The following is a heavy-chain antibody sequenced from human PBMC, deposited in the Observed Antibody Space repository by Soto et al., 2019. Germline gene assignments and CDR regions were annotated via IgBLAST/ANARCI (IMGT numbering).Heavy chain of an antibody. CDR3: AKDRSYDFWSGYPDY. CDR2: ISYAGSNK. Sequence: VQLLESGGGLVQPGRSLRLSCAASGFTFSSYGMHWIRQAPGKGLEWVAVISYAGSNKYYADSAKGRFTISRDNSKNTLYLRMNSLRAEDTAVYYCAKDRSYDFWSGYPDYWGQGTLVTVSS. D-gene: IGHD3-3*01. V-gene: IGHV3-30*18. CDR1: GFTFSSYG. J-gene: IGHJ4*02.